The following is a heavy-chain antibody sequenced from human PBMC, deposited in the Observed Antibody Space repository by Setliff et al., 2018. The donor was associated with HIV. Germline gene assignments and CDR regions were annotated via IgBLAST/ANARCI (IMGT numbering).Heavy chain of an antibody. CDR3: ARISVASRYNSDMDV. D-gene: IGHD5-12*01. CDR1: GFTFRSYG. V-gene: IGHV3-30*02. J-gene: IGHJ6*03. Sequence: GGSLRLSCAASGFTFRSYGMHWVRQAPGKGLEWVAFIRSDETNKYYSDSVKGRFTISRDTSKNTLFLQINSLRPEDTAVYYCARISVASRYNSDMDVWGKGTTVTVSS. CDR2: IRSDETNK.